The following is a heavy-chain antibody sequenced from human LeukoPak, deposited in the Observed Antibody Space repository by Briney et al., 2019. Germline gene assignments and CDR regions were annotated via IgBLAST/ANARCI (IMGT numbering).Heavy chain of an antibody. J-gene: IGHJ4*02. CDR1: GYTFTSYG. D-gene: IGHD3-9*01. CDR2: ISAYNGDT. Sequence: ASVKVSCKASGYTFTSYGINWVRQAPGQGLEWMGWISAYNGDTNYAQKLQGRVTMTTDTSTSTAYMELSRLRSDDTAYYYCARVQYYNILTGSFQYWGQGTLVTVSS. V-gene: IGHV1-18*01. CDR3: ARVQYYNILTGSFQY.